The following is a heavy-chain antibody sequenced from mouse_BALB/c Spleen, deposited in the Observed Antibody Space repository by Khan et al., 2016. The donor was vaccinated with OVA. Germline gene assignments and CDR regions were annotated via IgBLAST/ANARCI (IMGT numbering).Heavy chain of an antibody. CDR3: AREGNDVRSYAMDY. Sequence: EVQLQESGPGLVKPSQSLSLTCSVTGYSITSVFYWNWIRQLPGNRLEWMGYISYDGTNNYTPSLKNLISITCDTSKNQFLLKLNSVTTEDTATYICAREGNDVRSYAMDYWGQGTSVTVSS. J-gene: IGHJ4*01. CDR1: GYSITSVFY. CDR2: ISYDGTN. D-gene: IGHD2-2*01. V-gene: IGHV3-6*02.